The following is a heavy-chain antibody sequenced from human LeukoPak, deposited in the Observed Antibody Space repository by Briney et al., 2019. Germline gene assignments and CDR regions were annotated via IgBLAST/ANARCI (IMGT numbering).Heavy chain of an antibody. CDR1: GDSISSYD. CDR3: ALGGYCGRSSCYSFDY. J-gene: IGHJ4*02. D-gene: IGHD2-2*01. V-gene: IGHV4-59*01. CDR2: IYYSGST. Sequence: SETLSLTCTVSGDSISSYDWSWIRQPPGKGLEWIGDIYYSGSTKYNPSLKSRVTISVDTSRNQFSLKLSSVTAADTAVYYCALGGYCGRSSCYSFDYWGQGTLVTVSS.